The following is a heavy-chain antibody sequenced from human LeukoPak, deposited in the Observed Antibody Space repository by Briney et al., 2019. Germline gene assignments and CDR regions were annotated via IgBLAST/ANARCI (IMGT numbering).Heavy chain of an antibody. CDR3: STTWVPPLYMDV. Sequence: GGSLRLSCAASGFTFSSYGMHWVRQAPGKGLEWVAFIRYDGSNKYYADSVKGRFTISRDNSKNTLYLQMNSLRAEDTAVYYCSTTWVPPLYMDVWGKGTTVTVSS. CDR2: IRYDGSNK. J-gene: IGHJ6*03. V-gene: IGHV3-30*02. D-gene: IGHD4-17*01. CDR1: GFTFSSYG.